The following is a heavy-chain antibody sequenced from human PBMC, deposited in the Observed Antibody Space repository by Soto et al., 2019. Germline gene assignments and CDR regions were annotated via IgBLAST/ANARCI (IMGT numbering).Heavy chain of an antibody. CDR1: GGSISSGGYS. Sequence: QLQLQESGSGLVKPSQTLSLTCAVSGGSISSGGYSWSWIRQPPGKGLEWIGYIYHSGSNYYNPSLKRRVTISVDTAKNQFSLKMNSLTAAQTAIYYCARVPDRWGQGTLVTVAS. CDR3: ARVPDR. J-gene: IGHJ5*02. D-gene: IGHD2-2*01. CDR2: IYHSGSN. V-gene: IGHV4-30-2*01.